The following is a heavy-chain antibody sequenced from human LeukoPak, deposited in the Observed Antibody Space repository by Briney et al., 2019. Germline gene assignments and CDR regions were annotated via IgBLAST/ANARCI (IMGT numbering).Heavy chain of an antibody. CDR1: GGSISSGSYY. CDR3: ARGTTYNQYYYDSSGYYSFDY. Sequence: SETLSLTCTVSGGSISSGSYYWSWIRQPAGKGLEWIGRIYTSGSTNYNPSLKSRVTISVDTSKNQFSLKLSSVTAADTAVYYCARGTTYNQYYYDSSGYYSFDYWGQGTLVTVSS. D-gene: IGHD3-22*01. V-gene: IGHV4-61*02. J-gene: IGHJ4*02. CDR2: IYTSGST.